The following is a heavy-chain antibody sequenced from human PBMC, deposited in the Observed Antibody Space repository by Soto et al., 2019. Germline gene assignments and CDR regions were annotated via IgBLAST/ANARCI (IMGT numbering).Heavy chain of an antibody. Sequence: QITLKESGPTLVKPTQTLTLTCTFSGFSLRTNEMGVGWIRQPPGKALEWLALFFWDDDKHTNPSLSARLTITKDTSKNQVVLTMTNTEPVDTATYYCARRSVSETNYFDPWGQGILVTVSS. V-gene: IGHV2-5*02. CDR2: FFWDDDK. J-gene: IGHJ5*02. CDR3: ARRSVSETNYFDP. CDR1: GFSLRTNEMG.